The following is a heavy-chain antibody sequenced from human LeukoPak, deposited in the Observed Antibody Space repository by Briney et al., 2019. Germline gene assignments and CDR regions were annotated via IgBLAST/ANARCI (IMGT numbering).Heavy chain of an antibody. D-gene: IGHD6-13*01. CDR2: ISGSGGST. CDR1: GFTVSSNY. Sequence: GGSLRLSCAASGFTVSSNYMSWVRQAPGKGLEWVSAISGSGGSTYYADSVKGRFTISRDNSKNTLYLQMNSLRAEDTAVYYCATWGAAAARWGWTLPDYWGQGTLVTVSS. V-gene: IGHV3-23*01. J-gene: IGHJ4*02. CDR3: ATWGAAAARWGWTLPDY.